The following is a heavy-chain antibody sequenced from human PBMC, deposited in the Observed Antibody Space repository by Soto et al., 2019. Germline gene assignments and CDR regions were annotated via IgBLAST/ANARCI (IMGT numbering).Heavy chain of an antibody. Sequence: PSETLSLTCTVSGGSIGSSSFYWGWIRQPPGKGLEWIGSIYYSGSTYYNPSLKSRVTISVDTSKNQFSLKLSSVTAADTAVYFCARGGLYDFWSGPYGMDVWGQGTTVTVSS. J-gene: IGHJ6*02. D-gene: IGHD3-3*01. V-gene: IGHV4-39*01. CDR3: ARGGLYDFWSGPYGMDV. CDR2: IYYSGST. CDR1: GGSIGSSSFY.